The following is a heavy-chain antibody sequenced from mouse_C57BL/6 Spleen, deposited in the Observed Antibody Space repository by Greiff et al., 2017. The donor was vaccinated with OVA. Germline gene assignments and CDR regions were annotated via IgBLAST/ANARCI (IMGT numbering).Heavy chain of an antibody. J-gene: IGHJ2*01. CDR2: IYPGDGDT. Sequence: VQLVESGPELVKPGASVKISCKASGYAFSSSWMNWVKQRPGKGLEWIGRIYPGDGDTNDNGKFKGKATLTADKSSSTAYMQLSSLTSEDSAVYFCARSGVTWGDYFDYWGQGTTLTVSS. V-gene: IGHV1-82*01. CDR1: GYAFSSSW. CDR3: ARSGVTWGDYFDY. D-gene: IGHD2-2*01.